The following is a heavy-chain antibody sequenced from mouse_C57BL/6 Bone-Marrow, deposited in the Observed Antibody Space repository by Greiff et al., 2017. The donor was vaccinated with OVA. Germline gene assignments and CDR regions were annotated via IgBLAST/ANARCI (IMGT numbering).Heavy chain of an antibody. CDR2: ISDGGSYT. CDR3: ARDGGYRVAY. D-gene: IGHD2-2*01. J-gene: IGHJ3*01. CDR1: GFTFSSYA. V-gene: IGHV5-4*01. Sequence: DVHLVESGGGLVKPGGSLKLSCAASGFTFSSYAMSWVRQTPEKRLEWVATISDGGSYTYYPDNVKGRFTISRDNAKNNLYLQMSHLKSEDTAMYYCARDGGYRVAYWGQGTLVTVSA.